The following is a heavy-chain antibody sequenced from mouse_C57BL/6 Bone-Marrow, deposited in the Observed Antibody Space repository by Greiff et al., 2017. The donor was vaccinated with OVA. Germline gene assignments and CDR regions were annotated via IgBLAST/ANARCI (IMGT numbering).Heavy chain of an antibody. Sequence: QVQLKQSGAELVRPGSSVKLSCKASGYTFTSYWMHWVKQRPIQGLEWIGNIDPSDSETHYNQKFKDKATLTVDKSSSTAYMQLSSLTSEDSAVYYCASSHYYGSSFYAMDYWGQGTSVTVSS. V-gene: IGHV1-52*01. D-gene: IGHD1-1*01. J-gene: IGHJ4*01. CDR3: ASSHYYGSSFYAMDY. CDR1: GYTFTSYW. CDR2: IDPSDSET.